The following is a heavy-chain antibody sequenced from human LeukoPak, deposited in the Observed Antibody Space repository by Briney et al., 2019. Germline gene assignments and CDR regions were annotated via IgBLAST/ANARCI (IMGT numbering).Heavy chain of an antibody. CDR1: GGSVSSGSYY. V-gene: IGHV4-61*01. J-gene: IGHJ6*02. Sequence: SETLSLTCTVSGGSVSSGSYYWSWIRQPPGKGLEWIGYIYYSGSTNYDPSLKSRVTISVDTSENQFSLRLSSVTAADTAVYHCARVRYGSGSYYNAMDVWGQGTTVTVSS. D-gene: IGHD3-10*01. CDR3: ARVRYGSGSYYNAMDV. CDR2: IYYSGST.